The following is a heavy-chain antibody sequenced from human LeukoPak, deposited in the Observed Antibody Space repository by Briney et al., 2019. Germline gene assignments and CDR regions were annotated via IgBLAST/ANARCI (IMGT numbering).Heavy chain of an antibody. CDR1: GFTFSSYS. CDR3: ASSHCSGGSCYSEHTNFDY. Sequence: QPGGSLRLSCAASGFTFSSYSMNWVRQAPGKGLEWVSYISSSSSTIYYADSVKGRFTISRDNAKNSLYLQMNSLRAEDTAVYYCASSHCSGGSCYSEHTNFDYWGQGTLVTVSS. CDR2: ISSSSSTI. V-gene: IGHV3-48*01. J-gene: IGHJ4*02. D-gene: IGHD2-15*01.